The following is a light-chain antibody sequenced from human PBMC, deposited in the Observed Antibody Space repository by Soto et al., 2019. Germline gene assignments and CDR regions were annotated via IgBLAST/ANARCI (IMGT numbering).Light chain of an antibody. J-gene: IGKJ4*01. Sequence: EKVMTQSPATLSVSQGERATLSCRASQNVKTRLAWYQQKPGQAPRLLIYDAFTRATGIPARFSGSASGTEFTLTISSLQSEDFAVYYCQQYDEWPLTFGGGTKVDIK. V-gene: IGKV3-15*01. CDR2: DAF. CDR1: QNVKTR. CDR3: QQYDEWPLT.